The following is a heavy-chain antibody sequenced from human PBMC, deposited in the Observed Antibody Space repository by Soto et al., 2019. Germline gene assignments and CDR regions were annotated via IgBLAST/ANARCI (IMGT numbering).Heavy chain of an antibody. V-gene: IGHV1-8*01. J-gene: IGHJ5*02. CDR3: ARMNYYGSGSSQNWFDP. Sequence: ASVKVSCKASGYTLTSYDINWVRQATGQGLEWMGWMNPNSGNTGYAQKFQGRVTMTRNTSISTVYMELSSLRSEDTAVYYCARMNYYGSGSSQNWFDPWGQRTLVTVSS. CDR1: GYTLTSYD. CDR2: MNPNSGNT. D-gene: IGHD3-10*01.